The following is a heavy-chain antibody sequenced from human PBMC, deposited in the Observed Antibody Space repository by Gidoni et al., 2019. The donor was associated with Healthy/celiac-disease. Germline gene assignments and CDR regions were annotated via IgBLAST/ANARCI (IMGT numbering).Heavy chain of an antibody. Sequence: QVQLVQSGAEVKKPGASVKVSCKASGYTFTSYAMHWVRQAPGQRLEWMGWINAGTGNTKYSQKFQGRVTITRDTSASTAYMELSSLRSEDTAVYYCARKALEYGMDVWGQGTTVTVSS. V-gene: IGHV1-3*01. CDR2: INAGTGNT. J-gene: IGHJ6*02. CDR3: ARKALEYGMDV. D-gene: IGHD1-1*01. CDR1: GYTFTSYA.